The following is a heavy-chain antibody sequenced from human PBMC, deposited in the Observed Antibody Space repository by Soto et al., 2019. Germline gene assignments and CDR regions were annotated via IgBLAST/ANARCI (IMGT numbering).Heavy chain of an antibody. J-gene: IGHJ4*02. CDR2: IWYDGSNK. Sequence: GGSLRLSCAASGFTFSSYGMHWVRQAPGKGLEWVAVIWYDGSNKYYADSVKGRFTISRDNSKNTLYLQMNSLRAEDTAVYYCARVNYYGSPHFDYWGQGTLVTVSS. CDR3: ARVNYYGSPHFDY. V-gene: IGHV3-33*01. D-gene: IGHD3-10*01. CDR1: GFTFSSYG.